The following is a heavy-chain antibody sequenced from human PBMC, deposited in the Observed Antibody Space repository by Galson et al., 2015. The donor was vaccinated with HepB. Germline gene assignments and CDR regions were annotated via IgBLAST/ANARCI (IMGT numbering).Heavy chain of an antibody. D-gene: IGHD3-3*01. Sequence: SLRLSCAASGFTLSSYAMHWVRQAPGKGLEYVSAISSNGGSTYYANSVKGRFTISRDNSKNTLYLQMGSLRAEDMAVYYCARGDYDFWSGYYNVYYYYYGMDVWGQGALVTVSS. V-gene: IGHV3-64*01. J-gene: IGHJ6*02. CDR3: ARGDYDFWSGYYNVYYYYYGMDV. CDR2: ISSNGGST. CDR1: GFTLSSYA.